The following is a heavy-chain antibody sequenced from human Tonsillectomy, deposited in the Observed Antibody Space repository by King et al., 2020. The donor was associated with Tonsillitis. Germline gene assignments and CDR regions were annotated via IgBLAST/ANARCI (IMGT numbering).Heavy chain of an antibody. CDR3: ARVSGDYEILSGFDY. Sequence: QLVQSGAEVKKPGASVKVSCKASGYTFTSHGISWVRQAPGQGLEWMGWISTYNGNTNYAQKVQGRVIMTTDTSTSTVYMELRSLRSDDSAVYYCARVSGDYEILSGFDYWGQGTLVTVS. CDR1: GYTFTSHG. J-gene: IGHJ4*02. D-gene: IGHD3-9*01. V-gene: IGHV1-18*04. CDR2: ISTYNGNT.